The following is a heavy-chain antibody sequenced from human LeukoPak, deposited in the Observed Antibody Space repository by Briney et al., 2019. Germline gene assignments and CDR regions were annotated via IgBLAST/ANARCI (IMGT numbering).Heavy chain of an antibody. D-gene: IGHD4-17*01. J-gene: IGHJ4*02. Sequence: GGALRLSCAASGFTFRSYLMSWVRRAPGKGLEWVANINGDGSEKNYVDSVKGRFTIFRDNPKNSLYLEMDRLRVEDTAVYYCAREYDYGDPGIDYWGQGALVTVSS. V-gene: IGHV3-7*01. CDR2: INGDGSEK. CDR3: AREYDYGDPGIDY. CDR1: GFTFRSYL.